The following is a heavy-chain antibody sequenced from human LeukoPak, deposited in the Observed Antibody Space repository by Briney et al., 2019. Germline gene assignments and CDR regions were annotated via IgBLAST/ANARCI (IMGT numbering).Heavy chain of an antibody. Sequence: GGSLRLSCASSGFTFSSYSMNWVRQAPGKGLEWVSSISSSSSYIYYADSVKGRFTISRDNAKNSLYLQMNSLRAEDTAVYYCARDRASGYSLDAFDICGQGTMVTVSS. CDR3: ARDRASGYSLDAFDI. D-gene: IGHD3-3*01. CDR1: GFTFSSYS. V-gene: IGHV3-21*01. J-gene: IGHJ3*02. CDR2: ISSSSSYI.